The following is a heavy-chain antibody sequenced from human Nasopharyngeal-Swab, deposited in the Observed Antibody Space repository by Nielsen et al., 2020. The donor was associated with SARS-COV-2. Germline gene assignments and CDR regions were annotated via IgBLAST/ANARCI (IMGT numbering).Heavy chain of an antibody. CDR2: ISAYNGNT. J-gene: IGHJ3*02. CDR1: GYTFTSYG. D-gene: IGHD2-2*01. Sequence: VKVSCKASGYTFTSYGISWVRQAPGQGLEWMGWISAYNGNTNYAQKLQGRVTMTTDTSTSTAYMELSSLRSEDTAVYYCARDQTISSNAFDIWGQGTMVTVSS. V-gene: IGHV1-18*01. CDR3: ARDQTISSNAFDI.